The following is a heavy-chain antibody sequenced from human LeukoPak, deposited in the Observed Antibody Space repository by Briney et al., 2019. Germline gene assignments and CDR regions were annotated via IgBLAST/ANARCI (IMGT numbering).Heavy chain of an antibody. CDR3: AKVSRPIAVAGIEDY. D-gene: IGHD6-19*01. CDR1: GFTFSSYG. J-gene: IGHJ4*02. V-gene: IGHV3-30*02. CDR2: IRYDGSNK. Sequence: PGGSLRLSCAASGFTFSSYGMHWVRQAPGKGLEWVAFIRYDGSNKYYADSVKGRFTISRDNSKNTLYLQMNSLRAEDTAVYYCAKVSRPIAVAGIEDYWGQGTLVTVSS.